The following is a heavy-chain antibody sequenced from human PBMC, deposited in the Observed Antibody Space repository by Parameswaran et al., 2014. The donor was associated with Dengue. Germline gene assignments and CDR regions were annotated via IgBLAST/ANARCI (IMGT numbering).Heavy chain of an antibody. CDR2: INPSGGST. Sequence: VRQAPGQGLEWMGIINPSGGSTSYAQKFQGRVTMTRDTSTSTVYMELSSLRSEDTAVYYCARVLRFLEWLPSNGMDVWGQGTTVTVSS. V-gene: IGHV1-46*03. D-gene: IGHD3-3*01. J-gene: IGHJ6*02. CDR3: ARVLRFLEWLPSNGMDV.